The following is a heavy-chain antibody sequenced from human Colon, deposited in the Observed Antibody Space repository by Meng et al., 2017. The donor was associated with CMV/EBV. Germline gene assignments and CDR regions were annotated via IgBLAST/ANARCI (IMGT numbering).Heavy chain of an antibody. V-gene: IGHV1-3*01. D-gene: IGHD3-3*01. CDR3: AAHRGTWSFDN. CDR2: LDAGNGNT. J-gene: IGHJ4*02. CDR1: GSTFISYA. Sequence: QVQLVQSGAEIKKPGASVKVSCKASGSTFISYAFQWVRQAPGQSLEWMAWLDAGNGNTKYSQKFQGRITASRDTSASTVYMELSSLKSEDTAVYYCAAHRGTWSFDNWGQGTLVTVSS.